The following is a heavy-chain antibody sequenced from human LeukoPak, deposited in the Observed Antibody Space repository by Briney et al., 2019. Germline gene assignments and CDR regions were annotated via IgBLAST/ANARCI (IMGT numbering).Heavy chain of an antibody. V-gene: IGHV3-23*01. CDR3: PKKGQADNGGKPD. CDR1: GFTFGTYD. D-gene: IGHD1-1*01. J-gene: IGHJ4*02. CDR2: ISRTGADT. Sequence: GGSLRLSCAASGFTFGTYDMYWIRQAPGKGLECVASISRTGADTYTYYADSVKGRFTISRDNSKSTLYLQMNSLRTDDTAVYSCPKKGQADNGGKPDGGQGPLVTVSS.